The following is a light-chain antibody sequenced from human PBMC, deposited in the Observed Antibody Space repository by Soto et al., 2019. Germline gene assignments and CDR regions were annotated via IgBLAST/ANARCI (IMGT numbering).Light chain of an antibody. CDR3: SSYTSSSTLV. CDR2: DVS. Sequence: QLVLTQPASVSGSPGQSITISCTGTSSDVGSYNYVSWYQQHPGKAPKLMIFDVSNRPSGVSDRISGSRSGNTASLTISGLQAEDEADYYCSSYTSSSTLVFGGGTKLTVL. V-gene: IGLV2-14*01. J-gene: IGLJ3*02. CDR1: SSDVGSYNY.